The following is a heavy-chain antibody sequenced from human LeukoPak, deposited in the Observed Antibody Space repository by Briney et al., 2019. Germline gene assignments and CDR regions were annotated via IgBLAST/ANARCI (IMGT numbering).Heavy chain of an antibody. CDR3: AKDRHSSGWYNPFRDAFDI. D-gene: IGHD6-19*01. Sequence: GGSLRLSCAASGFTFSSYAMSWVRQAPGKGLEWVSAISGSGGSTYYADSVKGRFTISRDNSKNTLYLQMNSLRAEDTAVYYCAKDRHSSGWYNPFRDAFDIWGQRTMVTVSS. CDR1: GFTFSSYA. J-gene: IGHJ3*02. V-gene: IGHV3-23*01. CDR2: ISGSGGST.